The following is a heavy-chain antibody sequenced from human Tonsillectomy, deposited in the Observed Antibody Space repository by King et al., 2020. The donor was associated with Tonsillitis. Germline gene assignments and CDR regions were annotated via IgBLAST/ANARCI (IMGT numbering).Heavy chain of an antibody. CDR1: GFTFSSYG. V-gene: IGHV3-33*08. CDR3: AKTHLYCDSVRGDAFDI. D-gene: IGHD3-22*01. J-gene: IGHJ3*02. CDR2: IWYDGSNK. Sequence: VQLVESGGGVVQPGRSLRLSCAASGFTFSSYGMHWVRQAPGKGLEWVAVIWYDGSNKYYADSVKGRFTISRDNSKNTLYLQMNSLRAEDTAVYYCAKTHLYCDSVRGDAFDIWGQGTMVTVSS.